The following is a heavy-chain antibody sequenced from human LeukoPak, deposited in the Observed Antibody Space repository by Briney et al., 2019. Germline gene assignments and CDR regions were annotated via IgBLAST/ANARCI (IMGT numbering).Heavy chain of an antibody. V-gene: IGHV3-73*01. CDR1: GFTFRDSA. J-gene: IGHJ2*01. Sequence: RGSLRLSCAASGFTFRDSAMHWVRQASGKGLEWVARVRSKVNNYATAYDASVKGRFTVSRDDSRNTAYLEMNSLKTEDTAVYYCTRRPNSYWYFDLWGRGTLVTVSS. CDR2: VRSKVNNYAT. CDR3: TRRPNSYWYFDL.